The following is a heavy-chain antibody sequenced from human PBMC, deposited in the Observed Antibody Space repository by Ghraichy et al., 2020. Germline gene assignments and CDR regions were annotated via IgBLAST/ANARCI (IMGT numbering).Heavy chain of an antibody. CDR2: ISGSGGST. J-gene: IGHJ5*02. CDR3: AKYAYYDILTGYVGWFDP. CDR1: GFTFSSYA. Sequence: GGSLRLSCAASGFTFSSYAMSWVRQAPGKGLEWVSAISGSGGSTYYADSVKGRFTISRDNSKNTLYLQMNSLRAEDTAVYYCAKYAYYDILTGYVGWFDPWGQGTLVTVSS. D-gene: IGHD3-9*01. V-gene: IGHV3-23*01.